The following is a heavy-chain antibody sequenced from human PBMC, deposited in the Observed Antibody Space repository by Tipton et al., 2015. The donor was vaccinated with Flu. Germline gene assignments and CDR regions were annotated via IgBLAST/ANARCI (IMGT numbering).Heavy chain of an antibody. CDR1: GDSIRSDYF. CDR3: TRRDFSNYVSDPKSWFDS. Sequence: TLSLTCAVSGDSIRSDYFWGWIRQPPGKGLEWIGNIHRGGSALYNPSLSSRVTISADTSKNQFSLKLPSVTATYTAVYYCTRRDFSNYVSDPKSWFDSWSQGTLVTVSS. J-gene: IGHJ5*01. CDR2: IHRGGSA. D-gene: IGHD4-11*01. V-gene: IGHV4-38-2*01.